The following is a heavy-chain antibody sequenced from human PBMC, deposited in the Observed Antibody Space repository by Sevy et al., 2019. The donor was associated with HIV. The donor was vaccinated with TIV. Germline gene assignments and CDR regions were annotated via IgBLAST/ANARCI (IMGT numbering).Heavy chain of an antibody. CDR3: AKDPSIAARHEQVGY. CDR1: GFSFSSYA. CDR2: ISGSGGST. Sequence: GGSLRLSCAASGFSFSSYAMSWVRQAPGKGLEWVSAISGSGGSTYYADSVKGRFTISRDNSKNTLYLQMNSLRAEDTAVYYCAKDPSIAARHEQVGYWGQGTLVTVSS. D-gene: IGHD6-6*01. J-gene: IGHJ4*02. V-gene: IGHV3-23*01.